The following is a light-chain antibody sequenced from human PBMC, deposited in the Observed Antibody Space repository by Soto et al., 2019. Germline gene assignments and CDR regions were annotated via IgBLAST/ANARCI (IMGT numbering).Light chain of an antibody. CDR3: SSYTSSNTLL. CDR1: SSDVGGYNY. Sequence: QSALTQPDSVSGSPGQSITISCTGTSSDVGGYNYVSWYQQHPGKAPKLMIYEVSNRPSGVSDRFSGSKSANTASLTISGLQAEDEADYYCSSYTSSNTLLFGGGTKVTVL. CDR2: EVS. J-gene: IGLJ2*01. V-gene: IGLV2-14*01.